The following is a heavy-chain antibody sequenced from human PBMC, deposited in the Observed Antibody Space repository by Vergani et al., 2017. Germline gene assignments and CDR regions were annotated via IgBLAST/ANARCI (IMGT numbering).Heavy chain of an antibody. Sequence: EVQLLESGGGLVQPGGSLRLSCAASGFTFSTYAMNWVRQAPGKGLEWVSVISGSGGRTYYADSVKGWFTISIDNSKNTLYLQMNSLRAEDTAVYYCAKDHITMPFCYFDFWGQGTLVTVSS. CDR2: ISGSGGRT. V-gene: IGHV3-23*01. CDR3: AKDHITMPFCYFDF. D-gene: IGHD3-10*01. J-gene: IGHJ4*02. CDR1: GFTFSTYA.